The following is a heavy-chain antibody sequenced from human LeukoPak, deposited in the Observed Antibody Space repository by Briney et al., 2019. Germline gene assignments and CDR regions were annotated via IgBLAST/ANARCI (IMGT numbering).Heavy chain of an antibody. V-gene: IGHV4-31*03. CDR1: GGSISSGGYY. D-gene: IGHD6-13*01. Sequence: SQTLSLTCTVSGGSISSGGYYWSWIRQHPGKGLEWIGYIYYSGSTYYNPSLKGRVTISVDTSKNQFSLKLSSVTAADTAVYYCARAWGHSSSWPCMDVWGQGTTVTVSS. CDR3: ARAWGHSSSWPCMDV. CDR2: IYYSGST. J-gene: IGHJ6*02.